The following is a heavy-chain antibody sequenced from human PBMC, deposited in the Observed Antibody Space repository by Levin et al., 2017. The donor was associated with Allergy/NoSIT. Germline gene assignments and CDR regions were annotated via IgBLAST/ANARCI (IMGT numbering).Heavy chain of an antibody. V-gene: IGHV4-59*08. J-gene: IGHJ2*01. D-gene: IGHD6-19*01. CDR3: ARRIAVARYWYFDL. Sequence: SETLSLTCAVYGVSFSAYYWSWIRQPPGKGLEWIGYIYYSGSTNYNPSLKSRVTISVDTSKNQFSLKLSSVTAADTAVYYCARRIAVARYWYFDLWGRGTLVTVSS. CDR2: IYYSGST. CDR1: GVSFSAYY.